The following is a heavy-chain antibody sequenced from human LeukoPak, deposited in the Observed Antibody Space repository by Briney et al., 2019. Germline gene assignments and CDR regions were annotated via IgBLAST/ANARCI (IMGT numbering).Heavy chain of an antibody. V-gene: IGHV4-39*01. CDR2: FCYSRGT. Sequence: SETLSLTCTVSGASISSSSNYWGWVRQPPGKGLEWIGNFCYSRGTYYNPSLKSRLTISADTSKNQFSLKLTSVTAADTAVYYCARVTGIGYYYYYMDVWGKGTTVTVSS. J-gene: IGHJ6*03. CDR3: ARVTGIGYYYYYMDV. D-gene: IGHD1-20*01. CDR1: GASISSSSNY.